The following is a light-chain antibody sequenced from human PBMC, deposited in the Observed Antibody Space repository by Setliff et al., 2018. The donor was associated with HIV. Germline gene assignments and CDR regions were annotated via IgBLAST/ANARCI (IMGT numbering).Light chain of an antibody. J-gene: IGLJ1*01. CDR1: SSDVGGYNY. Sequence: QSVLTQPASVSGSPGQSITISCTGTSSDVGGYNYVSWYQHHPGKAPKLMIYDASSRPSGVSNRFSGSKSGNTASLTISGLQAEDEADYYCSSYTSNARVFGTGTKVTVL. V-gene: IGLV2-14*03. CDR2: DAS. CDR3: SSYTSNARV.